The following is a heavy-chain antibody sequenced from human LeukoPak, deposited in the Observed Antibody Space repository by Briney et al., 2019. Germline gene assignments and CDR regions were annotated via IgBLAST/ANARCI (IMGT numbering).Heavy chain of an antibody. CDR1: GGSFSGYY. Sequence: SETLSLTCAVYGGSFSGYYWSWIRQPPGKGLEWIGEINHSGSTYYNPSLKSRLTISVDTSKNQFSLKLTSVTAADTAVYFCARDPGQGYYYYGMDVWGQGTTVTVSS. D-gene: IGHD1-14*01. CDR2: INHSGST. CDR3: ARDPGQGYYYYGMDV. J-gene: IGHJ6*02. V-gene: IGHV4-34*09.